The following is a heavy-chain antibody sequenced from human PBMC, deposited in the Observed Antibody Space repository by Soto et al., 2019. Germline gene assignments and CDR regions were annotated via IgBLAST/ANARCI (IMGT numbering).Heavy chain of an antibody. Sequence: ASVKVSCKASGYRFIETYIHWVRQAPGQGLEWMGWINPNSGGTSYAQKFQGRVTMTRDTSVTTAYMELSRLTSDDTAVYFCATAPPLGGWGQGTLVTVSS. CDR1: GYRFIETY. CDR2: INPNSGGT. J-gene: IGHJ4*02. CDR3: ATAPPLGG. V-gene: IGHV1-2*02. D-gene: IGHD2-15*01.